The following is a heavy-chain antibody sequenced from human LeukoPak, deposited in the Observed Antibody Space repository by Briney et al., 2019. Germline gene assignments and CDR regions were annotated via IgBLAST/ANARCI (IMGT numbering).Heavy chain of an antibody. J-gene: IGHJ4*02. Sequence: KTSETLSLTCTVSGASISSGLYYWNWIRQSAGKGLEWIGRIQTSPSRSANYNPSLKSRVTISVDTSKNQFSLKLSSVTAADTAVYYCARVESYDLYFDYWGQGTLVTVSS. CDR1: GASISSGLYY. CDR2: IQTSPSRSA. D-gene: IGHD1-26*01. CDR3: ARVESYDLYFDY. V-gene: IGHV4-61*02.